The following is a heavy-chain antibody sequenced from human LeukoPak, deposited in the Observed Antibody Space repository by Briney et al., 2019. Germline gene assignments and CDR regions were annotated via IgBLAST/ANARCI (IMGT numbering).Heavy chain of an antibody. CDR1: GYTFTSYG. J-gene: IGHJ6*04. CDR2: ISAYNGNT. Sequence: ASVKVSCKASGYTFTSYGISWARQAPGQGLEWMGWISAYNGNTNYAQKLQGRVTMTIDTSTSTAYMELRSLRSDDTAVYYCARHAARRALYYYYGMDVWGKGTTVTVSS. V-gene: IGHV1-18*04. D-gene: IGHD6-6*01. CDR3: ARHAARRALYYYYGMDV.